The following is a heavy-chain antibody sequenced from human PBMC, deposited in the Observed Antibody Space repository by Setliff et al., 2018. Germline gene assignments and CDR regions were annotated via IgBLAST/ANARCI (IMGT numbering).Heavy chain of an antibody. D-gene: IGHD3-22*01. V-gene: IGHV4-34*01. CDR3: ATMRNYYETGNYYSSRWFDP. Sequence: SETLSLTCAVYGGSFSGFYWPWIRQSPGKGLEWIGEINHSGGIDYNPSLKSRVTISVDTSKNQFSLKLMSVTAADTAVYYCATMRNYYETGNYYSSRWFDPWGQGALVTVSS. J-gene: IGHJ5*02. CDR2: INHSGGI. CDR1: GGSFSGFY.